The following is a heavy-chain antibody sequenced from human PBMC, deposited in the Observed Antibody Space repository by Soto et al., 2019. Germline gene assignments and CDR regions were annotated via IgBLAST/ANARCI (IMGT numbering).Heavy chain of an antibody. D-gene: IGHD4-17*01. CDR2: ISGSGGST. CDR1: GFTFSSYA. Sequence: GGSLRLSCAASGFTFSSYAMSWVRQAPGKGLEWVSAISGSGGSTYYADSVKGRFTISRDNSKNTLYLQMNSLRAEDTAVYYCAKEVGSLQDYGDYEAEGYWGQGTLVTVSS. V-gene: IGHV3-23*01. J-gene: IGHJ4*02. CDR3: AKEVGSLQDYGDYEAEGY.